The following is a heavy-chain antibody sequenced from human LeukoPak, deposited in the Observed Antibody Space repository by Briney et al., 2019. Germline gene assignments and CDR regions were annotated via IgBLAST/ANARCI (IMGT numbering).Heavy chain of an antibody. CDR3: AREARVGGALQY. Sequence: GGSLRLSCAASGLAFSTYWMHWVRQAPGKGLAWVARINPDGSIRTYANSVQGRVTISRDSAKDTLFLQMNSLRAEDTAVYYCAREARVGGALQYWGQGTPVTVSS. D-gene: IGHD1-26*01. CDR2: INPDGSIR. V-gene: IGHV3-74*03. CDR1: GLAFSTYW. J-gene: IGHJ4*02.